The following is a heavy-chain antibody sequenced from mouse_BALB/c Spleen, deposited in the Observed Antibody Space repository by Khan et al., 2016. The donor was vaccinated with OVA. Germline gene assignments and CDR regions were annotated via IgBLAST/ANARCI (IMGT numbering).Heavy chain of an antibody. V-gene: IGHV2-3*01. CDR2: IWGDEST. CDR1: VFSLTSYG. CDR3: ARFYYGRISCYAVDH. D-gene: IGHD1-1*01. Sequence: QVQLKESGPGLVAPSQSLSITCTVSVFSLTSYGVSWVRQPPGKGLEWLGVIWGDESTNYHSALISRLSVSKDNSKSHVFLKLKSLETADTATYYCARFYYGRISCYAVDHWGQGTSVTVSS. J-gene: IGHJ4*01.